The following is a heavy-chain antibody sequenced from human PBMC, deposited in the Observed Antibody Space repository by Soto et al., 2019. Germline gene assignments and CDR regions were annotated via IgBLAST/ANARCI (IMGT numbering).Heavy chain of an antibody. V-gene: IGHV1-69*12. J-gene: IGHJ2*01. CDR2: ITPMFGTA. CDR1: GGTFSRYA. CDR3: AQTLGLEVAGRGLFDL. D-gene: IGHD6-19*01. Sequence: QVQLVQSGAEVKKYGSSVKVSCKASGGTFSRYAISWVRQAPGQGLEWMGGITPMFGTANYAQRFQVRATIAADASTSTAYMQLSSLRSDDTAVYYCAQTLGLEVAGRGLFDLWGRGTLVTVSS.